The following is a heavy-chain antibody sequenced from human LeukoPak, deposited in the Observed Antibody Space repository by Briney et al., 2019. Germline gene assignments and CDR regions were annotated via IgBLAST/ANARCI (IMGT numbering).Heavy chain of an antibody. J-gene: IGHJ4*02. Sequence: PSETLSLTCVVYGESFSGYYWSWIRQPPGKGLEWIGEINHSGSTNYNPSLKSRVTISVDTSKNQFSLKLSSVTAADTAVYYCARRDFAIFGVVTSFDYWGQGTLVTVSS. CDR2: INHSGST. CDR1: GESFSGYY. V-gene: IGHV4-34*01. D-gene: IGHD3-3*01. CDR3: ARRDFAIFGVVTSFDY.